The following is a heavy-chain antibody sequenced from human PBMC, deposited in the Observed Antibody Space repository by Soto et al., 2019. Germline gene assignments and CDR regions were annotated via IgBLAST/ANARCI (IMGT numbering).Heavy chain of an antibody. Sequence: QVTLKESGPVLVKPTETLTLTCTVSGFSLSNARMGVSWIRQPPGKALEWLAHIFSSDEKSYSTSLKSRLTISKDTSNSQVVLTMTTMDPVDTATYYCARVHTVKRHSDSGFDPWGQGTLVTVSS. CDR1: GFSLSNARMG. V-gene: IGHV2-26*01. J-gene: IGHJ5*02. D-gene: IGHD4-17*01. CDR3: ARVHTVKRHSDSGFDP. CDR2: IFSSDEK.